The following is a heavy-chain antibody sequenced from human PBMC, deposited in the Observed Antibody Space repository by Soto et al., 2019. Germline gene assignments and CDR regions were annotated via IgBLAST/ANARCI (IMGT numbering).Heavy chain of an antibody. CDR3: AKGRSYYYYYDVDV. CDR2: IIDSGAST. Sequence: PGGSLRLSCAASGFTFRSCAMGWVRQAPGKGLEWVSDIIDSGASTYYADTVKGRFTISRDNSKSTLYLQMNSLRAEDTALYYCAKGRSYYYYYDVDVWGQGTTVTVSS. V-gene: IGHV3-23*01. CDR1: GFTFRSCA. J-gene: IGHJ6*02.